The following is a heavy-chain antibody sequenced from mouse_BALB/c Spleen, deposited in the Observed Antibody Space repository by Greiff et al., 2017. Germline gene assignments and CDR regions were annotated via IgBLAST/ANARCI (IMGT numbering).Heavy chain of an antibody. J-gene: IGHJ4*01. CDR3: ARGGFGDY. Sequence: EVQLQQSGPGLVKPSQSLSLTCTVTGYSITSDYAWNWIRQFPGNKLEWMGYISYSGSTSYNPSLKSRISITRDTSKNQFFLQLNSVTTEDTATYYCARGGFGDYWGQGTSVTVSS. CDR1: GYSITSDYA. CDR2: ISYSGST. V-gene: IGHV3-2*02.